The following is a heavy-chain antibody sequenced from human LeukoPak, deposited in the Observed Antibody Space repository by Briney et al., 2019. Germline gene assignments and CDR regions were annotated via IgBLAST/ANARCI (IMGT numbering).Heavy chain of an antibody. Sequence: GASVKVSCKASGDTFSSYTISWVRQAPGQGLEWMGRIIPILGIANYAQKFQGRVTITADKSTSTAYMELSSLRSEDTAVYYCARVGVGGSSSWYYYYYGMDVWGQGTTVTVSS. CDR1: GDTFSSYT. J-gene: IGHJ6*02. CDR2: IIPILGIA. V-gene: IGHV1-69*02. CDR3: ARVGVGGSSSWYYYYYGMDV. D-gene: IGHD6-13*01.